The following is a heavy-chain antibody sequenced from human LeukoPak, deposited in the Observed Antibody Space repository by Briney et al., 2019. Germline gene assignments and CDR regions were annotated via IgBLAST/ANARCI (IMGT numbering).Heavy chain of an antibody. CDR3: ARELVPYGGYGIFDY. CDR2: IYYSGST. V-gene: IGHV4-59*01. D-gene: IGHD5-12*01. J-gene: IGHJ4*02. Sequence: SETLSLTCTVSGGPISSYYWSWIRQPPGKGLEWIGYIYYSGSTNYNPSLKSRVTISVDTSKNQFSLKLSSVTAADTAVYYCARELVPYGGYGIFDYWGQGTLVTVSS. CDR1: GGPISSYY.